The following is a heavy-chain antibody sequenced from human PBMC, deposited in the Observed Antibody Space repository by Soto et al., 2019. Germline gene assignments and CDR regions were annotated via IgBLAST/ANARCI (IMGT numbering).Heavy chain of an antibody. Sequence: GGSLRLSCAASGFTFSSYGMHWVRQAPGKGLEWVAVISYDGSNKYYADSVKGRFTISRDNSKNTLYLQMNSLRAEDTAVYYCAKGGLTYYYDSSGYYPDYWGQGTLVTVSS. CDR1: GFTFSSYG. J-gene: IGHJ4*02. CDR3: AKGGLTYYYDSSGYYPDY. D-gene: IGHD3-22*01. V-gene: IGHV3-30*18. CDR2: ISYDGSNK.